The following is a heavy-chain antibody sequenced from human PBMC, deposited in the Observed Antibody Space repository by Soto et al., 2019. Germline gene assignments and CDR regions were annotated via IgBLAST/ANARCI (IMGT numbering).Heavy chain of an antibody. CDR2: ISGSGGRT. CDR3: AKDGGGWYSGAFDM. Sequence: GGSLRLSCAASGFTFSSYAMNWVRQAPGKGLDWVSTISGSGGRTYYADSVKGRFTVSRRNSENTLYLQMDSLRADDTAVYYCAKDGGGWYSGAFDMWGQGTMVTVSS. CDR1: GFTFSSYA. D-gene: IGHD6-19*01. V-gene: IGHV3-23*01. J-gene: IGHJ3*02.